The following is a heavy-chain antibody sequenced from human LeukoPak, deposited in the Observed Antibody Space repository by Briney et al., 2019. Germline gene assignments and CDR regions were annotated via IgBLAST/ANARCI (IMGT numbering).Heavy chain of an antibody. J-gene: IGHJ4*02. CDR2: IKQDGSEI. CDR3: ARAYDYDSSGYYYMKY. Sequence: GSLRLSCAASGFTFSRYWMTWVRQAPGKGLEWVANIKQDGSEIYYVDSVKGRFTISRDNAKNSLYLQMNSLRVEDTAIYYCARAYDYDSSGYYYMKYWGQGTLVTVSS. D-gene: IGHD3-22*01. V-gene: IGHV3-7*01. CDR1: GFTFSRYW.